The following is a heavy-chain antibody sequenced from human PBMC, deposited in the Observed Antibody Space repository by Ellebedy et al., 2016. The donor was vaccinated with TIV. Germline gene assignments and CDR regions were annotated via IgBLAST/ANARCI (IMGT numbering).Heavy chain of an antibody. Sequence: AASVQVSCKASGYTFTSYGISWVRQAPGQGLEWMGWISAYNGNTNYAQTLHGRVTMTTDTSTSTAYMELRRLRSDDTAVYYCARPKGSGSYSDDAFDIWGQGTMVTVSS. J-gene: IGHJ3*02. CDR2: ISAYNGNT. CDR1: GYTFTSYG. CDR3: ARPKGSGSYSDDAFDI. V-gene: IGHV1-18*01. D-gene: IGHD3-10*01.